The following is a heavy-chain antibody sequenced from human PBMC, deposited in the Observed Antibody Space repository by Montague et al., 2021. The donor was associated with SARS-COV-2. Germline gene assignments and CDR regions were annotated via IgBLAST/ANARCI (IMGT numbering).Heavy chain of an antibody. J-gene: IGHJ4*02. CDR2: LHYAGSA. V-gene: IGHV4-39*05. CDR1: GGSFSSGDSY. Sequence: SETPSLTCSVSGGSFSSGDSYWGWLRQAPGKGLEWIGDLHYAGSAYYNPSLRSRVTISADTSRNQFSLKLNSVTAADTAVYYCVATYNGNWYYFDYWGQGTRATGPS. CDR3: VATYNGNWYYFDY. D-gene: IGHD6-13*01.